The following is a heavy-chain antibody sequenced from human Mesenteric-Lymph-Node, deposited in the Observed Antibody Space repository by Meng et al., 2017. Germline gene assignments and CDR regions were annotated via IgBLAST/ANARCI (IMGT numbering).Heavy chain of an antibody. Sequence: APGPVNPLENTSSNCAVPGGSISSINWWTWVRPPPGKGLEWIGEIYHSGSTNYNPSLKSRVTISVDKSKNQFSLKLSSVTAADTDVYYCARVAAAGNEWFDPWGQGTLVTVSS. CDR1: GGSISSINW. CDR3: ARVAAAGNEWFDP. J-gene: IGHJ5*02. CDR2: IYHSGST. V-gene: IGHV4-4*02. D-gene: IGHD6-13*01.